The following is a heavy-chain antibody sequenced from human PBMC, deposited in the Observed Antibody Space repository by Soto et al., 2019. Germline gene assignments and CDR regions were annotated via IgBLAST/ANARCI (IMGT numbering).Heavy chain of an antibody. Sequence: SETLSLTCTVSGGSIISGGYYWIWIRQHPGKGLEWIGYIYYSGSTYYNPSLKSRVTISVDTSKNQFSLKLSSVTAADTAVYYCAREHGSGVNYWGQGTLVTVSS. J-gene: IGHJ4*02. CDR1: GGSIISGGYY. V-gene: IGHV4-31*03. CDR2: IYYSGST. D-gene: IGHD3-10*01. CDR3: AREHGSGVNY.